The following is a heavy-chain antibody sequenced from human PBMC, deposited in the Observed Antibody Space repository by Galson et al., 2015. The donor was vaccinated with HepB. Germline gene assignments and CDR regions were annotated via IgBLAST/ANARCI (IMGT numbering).Heavy chain of an antibody. D-gene: IGHD3-10*01. V-gene: IGHV3-23*01. CDR3: AKVPSGSGSYYSKYYFDY. Sequence: SLRLSCAASGFTFSSYAMSWVRQAPGKGLEWVLAISGSGGSTYYADSVKGRFTISRDNSKNTLYLQMNSLRAEDTAVYYCAKVPSGSGSYYSKYYFDYWGQGTLVTVSS. J-gene: IGHJ4*02. CDR1: GFTFSSYA. CDR2: ISGSGGST.